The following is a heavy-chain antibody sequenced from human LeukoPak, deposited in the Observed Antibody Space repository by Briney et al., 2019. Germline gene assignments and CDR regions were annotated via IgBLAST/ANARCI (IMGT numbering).Heavy chain of an antibody. D-gene: IGHD1-26*01. CDR2: IIPILGIA. Sequence: ASVKVSCKASGGTFSSYAISWVRQAPGQGLEWVGRIIPILGIANYAQKFQGRVTITADKSTSTAYMELSSLRSEDTAVYYCAIRVSGSYYYYGMDVWGQGTTVTVSS. V-gene: IGHV1-69*04. CDR3: AIRVSGSYYYYGMDV. J-gene: IGHJ6*02. CDR1: GGTFSSYA.